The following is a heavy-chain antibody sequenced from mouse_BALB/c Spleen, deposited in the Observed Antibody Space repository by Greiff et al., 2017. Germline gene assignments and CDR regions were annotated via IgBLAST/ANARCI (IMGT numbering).Heavy chain of an antibody. Sequence: VQLQQSGPELVKPGASVKISCKASGYAFSSSWMNWVKQRPGQGLEWIGRIYPGDGDTNYNGKFKGKATLTADKSSSTAYMQLSSLTSVDSAVYFCARGNGNYLYYAMDYWGQGTSVTVSS. CDR3: ARGNGNYLYYAMDY. D-gene: IGHD2-1*01. J-gene: IGHJ4*01. CDR1: GYAFSSSW. V-gene: IGHV1-82*01. CDR2: IYPGDGDT.